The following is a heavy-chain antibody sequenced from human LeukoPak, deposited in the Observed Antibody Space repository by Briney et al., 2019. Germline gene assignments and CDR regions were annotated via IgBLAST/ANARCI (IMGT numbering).Heavy chain of an antibody. CDR1: GLTFSSYA. J-gene: IGHJ4*02. Sequence: PGRCLTLSCAPAGLTFSSYAMSWVRHAPRKGLGWVSGINWNVGSTVYAHSVKGRFSISRDNAKNSLYLQMNSLRAEDTALYYCARGDYYGSGSSGGDYWGQGTLVTVSS. CDR2: INWNVGST. D-gene: IGHD3-10*01. CDR3: ARGDYYGSGSSGGDY. V-gene: IGHV3-20*04.